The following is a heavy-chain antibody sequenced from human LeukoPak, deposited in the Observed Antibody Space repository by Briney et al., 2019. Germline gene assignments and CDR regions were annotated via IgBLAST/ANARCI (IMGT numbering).Heavy chain of an antibody. CDR2: IWYDGSNK. J-gene: IGHJ4*02. D-gene: IGHD3-22*01. CDR3: AREGYYDSSASFDY. Sequence: PGRSLRLSCAASGFTFSSYGMHWVRQAPGKGLEWVAVIWYDGSNKYYADSVKGRFTISRDNSKNTLYLQMNSLRAEDTAVYYCAREGYYDSSASFDYWGQGTLVTVSP. V-gene: IGHV3-33*01. CDR1: GFTFSSYG.